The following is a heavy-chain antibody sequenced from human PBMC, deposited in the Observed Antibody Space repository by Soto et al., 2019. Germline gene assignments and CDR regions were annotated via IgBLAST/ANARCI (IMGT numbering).Heavy chain of an antibody. Sequence: QVQLVQSGAEVKKPEASVKVSCKASGYTFTDHFLHWMRQAPGQRLDWMAWISPNNGDTHYAQRFQGRVTVTRETSISTAYLELSRLTSDDTAVYYCARGGLIFGGVKIPFEYWGQGTLVAV. D-gene: IGHD3-3*01. CDR2: ISPNNGDT. J-gene: IGHJ4*02. CDR1: GYTFTDHF. V-gene: IGHV1-2*02. CDR3: ARGGLIFGGVKIPFEY.